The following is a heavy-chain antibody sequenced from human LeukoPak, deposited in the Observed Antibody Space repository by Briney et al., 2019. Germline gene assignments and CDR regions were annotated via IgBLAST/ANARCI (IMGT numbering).Heavy chain of an antibody. CDR2: IYHSGST. CDR1: GGSISSSNW. Sequence: SETLSLTCAVSGGSISSSNWWSWVRQPPGKGLEWIGEIYHSGSTNFNPSLKTRVTISVDKSKKHFSLKMTSVTAADTAMYYCARASHDYGDYSHFDYWGPGTLVTVSS. D-gene: IGHD4-17*01. J-gene: IGHJ4*02. CDR3: ARASHDYGDYSHFDY. V-gene: IGHV4-4*02.